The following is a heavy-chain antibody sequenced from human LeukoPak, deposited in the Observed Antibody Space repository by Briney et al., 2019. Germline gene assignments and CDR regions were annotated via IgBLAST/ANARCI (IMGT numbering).Heavy chain of an antibody. D-gene: IGHD3-16*01. V-gene: IGHV1-69*04. CDR3: ARGNGGVGSALDY. Sequence: SVKVSCKASGGTFSSYAISWVRQAPGQGLEWMGRIIPILGIANYAQKFQGKVTITADKSTSTAYMELSSLRSEDTAVYYCARGNGGVGSALDYWGQGTLVTVSS. CDR2: IIPILGIA. J-gene: IGHJ4*02. CDR1: GGTFSSYA.